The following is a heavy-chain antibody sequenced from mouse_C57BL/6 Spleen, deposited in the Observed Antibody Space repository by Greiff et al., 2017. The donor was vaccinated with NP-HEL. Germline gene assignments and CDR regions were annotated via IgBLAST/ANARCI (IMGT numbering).Heavy chain of an antibody. Sequence: EVKLVESGGGLVKPGGSLKLSCAASGFTFSSYAMSWVRQTPEKRLEWVATISDGGSYTYYPDNVKGRFTISRDNAKNNLYLQMSHLKSEDTAMYYCARDGYYGSSPWYFDVWGTGTTVTVSS. CDR2: ISDGGSYT. CDR3: ARDGYYGSSPWYFDV. CDR1: GFTFSSYA. V-gene: IGHV5-4*01. J-gene: IGHJ1*03. D-gene: IGHD1-1*01.